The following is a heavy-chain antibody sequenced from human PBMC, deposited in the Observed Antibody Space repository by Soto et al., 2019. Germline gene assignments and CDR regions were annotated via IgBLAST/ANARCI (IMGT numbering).Heavy chain of an antibody. CDR3: ATSGGKWELCFDC. J-gene: IGHJ4*02. CDR1: GYTLTALS. V-gene: IGHV1-24*01. Sequence: ASVKVSCKVSGYTLTALSMHCVRQAPGKGLEWMGGFDPEDGETIYAQKFQGRVTMTEDTSTDTAYMELSSLRSEDTAVYYCATSGGKWELCFDCWGKRSMVTISA. D-gene: IGHD1-26*01. CDR2: FDPEDGET.